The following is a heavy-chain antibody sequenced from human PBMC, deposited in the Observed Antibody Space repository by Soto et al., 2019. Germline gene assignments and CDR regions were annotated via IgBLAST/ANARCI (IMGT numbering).Heavy chain of an antibody. Sequence: SETLALTCTVSGGSISSYYWSWIRQPAGKGLEWIGRIYTSGSTNYNPSLKSRVTMSVDTSKNQFSLKLSSVTAADTAVYYCAREASVGSYYRDAFEIWGQGKMVTV. V-gene: IGHV4-4*07. CDR2: IYTSGST. J-gene: IGHJ3*02. D-gene: IGHD1-26*01. CDR1: GGSISSYY. CDR3: AREASVGSYYRDAFEI.